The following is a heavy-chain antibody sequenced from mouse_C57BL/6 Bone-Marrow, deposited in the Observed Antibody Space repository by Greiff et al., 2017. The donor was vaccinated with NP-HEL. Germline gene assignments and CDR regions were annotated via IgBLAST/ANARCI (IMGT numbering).Heavy chain of an antibody. CDR3: ARHRDYYGSSLFAY. V-gene: IGHV5-6*01. D-gene: IGHD1-1*01. Sequence: EVQVVESGGDLVKPGGSLKLSCAASGFTFSSYGMSWVRQTPDKRLEWVATISSGGSYTYYPDSVKGRFTISGDNAKNTLYLQMSSLKSEDTAMYYCARHRDYYGSSLFAYWGQGTLVTVSA. CDR1: GFTFSSYG. CDR2: ISSGGSYT. J-gene: IGHJ3*01.